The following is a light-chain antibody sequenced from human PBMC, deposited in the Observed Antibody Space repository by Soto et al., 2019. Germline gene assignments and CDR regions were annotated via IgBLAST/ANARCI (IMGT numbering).Light chain of an antibody. CDR2: EVR. CDR1: SSDVGGYNH. V-gene: IGLV2-14*01. Sequence: QSVLTQPASVSGSPGQSITISCTGTSSDVGGYNHVSWYQQHPGKAPKLIIFEVRNRPSGVSDRFSAPKSGNTASLTISGLQTEDEAVYYCSSYASSSSYAFGTGTKLTVL. J-gene: IGLJ1*01. CDR3: SSYASSSSYA.